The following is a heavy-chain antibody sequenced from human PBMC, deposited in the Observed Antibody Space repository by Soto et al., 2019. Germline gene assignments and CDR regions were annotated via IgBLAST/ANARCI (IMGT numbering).Heavy chain of an antibody. D-gene: IGHD5-12*01. V-gene: IGHV4-59*08. J-gene: IGHJ5*02. CDR1: HDSVRSDY. Sequence: QVQLQESGPGLVKPSETLSLICTVSHDSVRSDYWSWIRQPPGKGLEWIGFVSYSGISNYNPSLRSRVTMSVDTSKNHFSLRLSSVTAADTAVYYCARSLSGYEPNWFDPWGQGTLVSVSS. CDR2: VSYSGIS. CDR3: ARSLSGYEPNWFDP.